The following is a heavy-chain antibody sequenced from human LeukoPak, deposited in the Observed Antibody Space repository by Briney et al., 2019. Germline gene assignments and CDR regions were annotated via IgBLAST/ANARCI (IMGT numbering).Heavy chain of an antibody. CDR1: GFTVSSNY. Sequence: GGSLRLSCAASGFTVSSNYMSWVRQAPGKGLEWVSVIYSGGSTYYADSVKGRFTISRHNSKNTLYLQMNSLRAEDTAVYYYARVGCSGGSCYAWGPYGMDVWGQGTTVTVSS. CDR2: IYSGGST. V-gene: IGHV3-53*04. J-gene: IGHJ6*02. CDR3: ARVGCSGGSCYAWGPYGMDV. D-gene: IGHD2-15*01.